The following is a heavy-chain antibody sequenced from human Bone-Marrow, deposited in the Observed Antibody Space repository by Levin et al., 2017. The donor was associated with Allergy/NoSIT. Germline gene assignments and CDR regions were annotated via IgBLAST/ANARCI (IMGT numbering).Heavy chain of an antibody. CDR2: ITSSGDST. CDR3: ARDPAGGYYDSSGYSGDH. V-gene: IGHV3-48*02. D-gene: IGHD3-22*01. Sequence: LSLTCAASGFTFRHYTMNWVRQAPGKGLEWVSCITSSGDSTYYADSVKGRFTISRDNAKNSLYLQLNRLRDEDTAMYYCARDPAGGYYDSSGYSGDHWGQGTLVTVSS. CDR1: GFTFRHYT. J-gene: IGHJ4*02.